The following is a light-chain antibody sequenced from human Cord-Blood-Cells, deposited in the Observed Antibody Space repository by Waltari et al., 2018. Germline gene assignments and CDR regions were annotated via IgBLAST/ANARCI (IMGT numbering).Light chain of an antibody. CDR1: QSISSY. V-gene: IGKV1-39*01. Sequence: DIQMTQSPSSLSASVGDRVTITCRASQSISSYLNWYQQKPGKAPKLPIYAASSLQSGVASRFSGSGSGTDFTLTISSLQPEDFATYYCQQSYSTLTFGGGTKVEIK. CDR2: AAS. CDR3: QQSYSTLT. J-gene: IGKJ4*01.